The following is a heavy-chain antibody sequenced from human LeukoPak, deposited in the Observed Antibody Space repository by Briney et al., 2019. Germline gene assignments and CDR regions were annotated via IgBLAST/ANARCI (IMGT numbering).Heavy chain of an antibody. J-gene: IGHJ3*02. CDR3: ARVVFDAFDI. Sequence: GGSLRLSCAASGFTVSSSYMSWVRQAPGKGLEWVSVIYSGGSTYYADSVKGRFTISRDNSKNTLYLQMNSLRAEDTAVYYCARVVFDAFDIWGQGTMVTVSS. CDR1: GFTVSSSY. V-gene: IGHV3-53*01. CDR2: IYSGGST.